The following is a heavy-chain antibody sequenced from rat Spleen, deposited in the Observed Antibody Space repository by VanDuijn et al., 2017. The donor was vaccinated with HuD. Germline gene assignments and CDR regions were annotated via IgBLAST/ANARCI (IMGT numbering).Heavy chain of an antibody. V-gene: IGHV5S10*01. CDR2: IVYDGSST. CDR1: GFTFGDYY. J-gene: IGHJ2*01. Sequence: EVQLVESGGGLVQPGRSLKLSCAASGFTFGDYYMAWVRQSPEKGLEWVATIVYDGSSTYYRKSVRGRFTISRDNAKSTLYLQMDSLRSEDTATYYCATQIYYYSAPFDHWGQGVMVTVSS. CDR3: ATQIYYYSAPFDH. D-gene: IGHD1-1*01.